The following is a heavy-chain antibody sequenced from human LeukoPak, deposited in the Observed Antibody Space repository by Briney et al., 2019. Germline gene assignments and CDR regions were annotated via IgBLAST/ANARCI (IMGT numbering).Heavy chain of an antibody. Sequence: GGSLRLSCAASGFTFSSYAMSWVRQAPGKGLEWVSAISGSGSSTYYADSVKGRFTISRDNSRNTLCLQMNSLRAEDTAVYYCAKALSSSFYYFDLGGRGTLVTVSS. V-gene: IGHV3-23*01. CDR1: GFTFSSYA. CDR3: AKALSSSFYYFDL. CDR2: ISGSGSST. J-gene: IGHJ2*01. D-gene: IGHD3-16*02.